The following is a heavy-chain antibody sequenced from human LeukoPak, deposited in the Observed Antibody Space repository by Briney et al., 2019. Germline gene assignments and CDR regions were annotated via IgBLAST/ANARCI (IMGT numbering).Heavy chain of an antibody. CDR3: ARDALGYCSSTSCYAFDI. V-gene: IGHV4-30-4*08. Sequence: SQTLSLTCTVSGGSISSGDYYWSWIRQPPGKGQEWIGYIYYSGSTYYNPSLKSRVTISVDTSKNQFSLKLSSVTAADTAVYYCARDALGYCSSTSCYAFDIWGQGTMVTVSS. CDR1: GGSISSGDYY. J-gene: IGHJ3*02. CDR2: IYYSGST. D-gene: IGHD2-2*01.